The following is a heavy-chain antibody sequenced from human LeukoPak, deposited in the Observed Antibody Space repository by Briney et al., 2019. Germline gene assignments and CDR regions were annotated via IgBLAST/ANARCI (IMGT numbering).Heavy chain of an antibody. J-gene: IGHJ4*02. D-gene: IGHD6-25*01. Sequence: PGGSLRLSCAASGFTFSNYAMSWVRQAPGKGLEWVSAISHSGATTYYADSVKGRFTISRDNSKNTLYLQMNSLRAEDTAVYYCAKRPPHRLEGAFDYWGQGTLVTVSS. CDR1: GFTFSNYA. CDR2: ISHSGATT. V-gene: IGHV3-23*01. CDR3: AKRPPHRLEGAFDY.